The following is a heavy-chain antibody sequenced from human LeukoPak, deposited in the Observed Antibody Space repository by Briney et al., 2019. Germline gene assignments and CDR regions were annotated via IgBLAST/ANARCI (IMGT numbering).Heavy chain of an antibody. Sequence: ASVKVSCKASGYTFTGYYIHWVRQAPGQGLEWMGWINPNSGGTNYAQKFQGRVPMTRDTSISTAYMELSRLRSDDTAVYYCARDFGGQLELTLGNIWGQGTMVTVSS. CDR2: INPNSGGT. V-gene: IGHV1-2*02. CDR3: ARDFGGQLELTLGNI. CDR1: GYTFTGYY. J-gene: IGHJ3*02. D-gene: IGHD1-1*01.